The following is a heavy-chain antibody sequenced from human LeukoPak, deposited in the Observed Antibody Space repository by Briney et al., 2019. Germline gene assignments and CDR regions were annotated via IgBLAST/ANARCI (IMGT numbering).Heavy chain of an antibody. J-gene: IGHJ3*02. CDR1: GGSISSYY. D-gene: IGHD1-26*01. V-gene: IGHV4-59*08. CDR3: ARGRSNAFDI. CDR2: IYYSGST. Sequence: SGTLSLTCTVSGGSISSYYWSWIRQPPGKGPEWIGYIYYSGSTNYNPSLKSRVTISVDTSKNQFSLKLSSVTAADTAVYYCARGRSNAFDIWGQGTMVTVSS.